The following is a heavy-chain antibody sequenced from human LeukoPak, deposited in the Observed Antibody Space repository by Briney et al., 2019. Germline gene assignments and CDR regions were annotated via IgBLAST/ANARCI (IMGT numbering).Heavy chain of an antibody. D-gene: IGHD4-17*01. CDR1: GDIFTELS. Sequence: ASVKVSCKVSGDIFTELSMHWVRQAPGQGLEWMGGFNPEDGETFYAQKFQGRVNMTEDTSTDTAYMELSSLSDDDTAVYYCATDGAGDYLNHWGQGTLVTVSS. J-gene: IGHJ4*02. V-gene: IGHV1-24*01. CDR3: ATDGAGDYLNH. CDR2: FNPEDGET.